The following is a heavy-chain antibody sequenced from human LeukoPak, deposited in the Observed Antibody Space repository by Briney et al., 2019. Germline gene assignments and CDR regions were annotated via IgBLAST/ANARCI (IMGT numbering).Heavy chain of an antibody. D-gene: IGHD4-11*01. J-gene: IGHJ6*03. V-gene: IGHV3-9*01. Sequence: GGSLRLSCVGSGFRFDDYGMHWVRQAPGKGLEWVAGISWNSFTIEYGDSVKGRFTISRDNAKNSLYLQMNSLRAEDTALYYCAREGDPDSNPYYYYMDVWGKGTTVTVSS. CDR1: GFRFDDYG. CDR2: ISWNSFTI. CDR3: AREGDPDSNPYYYYMDV.